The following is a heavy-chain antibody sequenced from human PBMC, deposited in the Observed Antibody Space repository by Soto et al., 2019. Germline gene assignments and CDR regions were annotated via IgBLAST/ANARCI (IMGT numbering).Heavy chain of an antibody. V-gene: IGHV1-46*01. J-gene: IGHJ4*02. Sequence: QVQLVQSGAEVKKPGASVKVSCKASGDTFTDYYIHWVRQAPGQGLEWMGTVNPSGGHTTYAQHFLGRMTMSRDTSTSALYMELTSLTSAATAVYYCARAGHVVVVTAALDYWGQGTLVTASS. CDR3: ARAGHVVVVTAALDY. D-gene: IGHD2-21*02. CDR2: VNPSGGHT. CDR1: GDTFTDYY.